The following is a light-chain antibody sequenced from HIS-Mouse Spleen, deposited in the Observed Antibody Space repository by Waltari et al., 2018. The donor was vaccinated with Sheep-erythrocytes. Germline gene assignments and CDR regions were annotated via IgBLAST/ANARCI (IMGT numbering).Light chain of an antibody. CDR3: QAWDSSTAV. Sequence: SYELTQPPSVSVSPGQTASITCSGDKLGDKYACWYQQKPGQSPVLVIYQDSKRPSGIPERVSGCNAGNTATLTISGTQAMDEADYYCQAWDSSTAVFGGGTKLTVL. V-gene: IGLV3-1*01. CDR2: QDS. J-gene: IGLJ2*01. CDR1: KLGDKY.